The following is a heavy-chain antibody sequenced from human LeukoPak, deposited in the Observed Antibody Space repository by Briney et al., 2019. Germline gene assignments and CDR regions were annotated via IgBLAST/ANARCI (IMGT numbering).Heavy chain of an antibody. CDR1: GGSISSYY. Sequence: SETLSLTCTVSGGSISSYYWGWIRQPAGRGLEWIGRIYFSGSTNYNPSLKSRVTMSVDTSKNQFSLKLSSVTAADTAVYYCARSGYSSGPDYWGQGTLVTVSS. J-gene: IGHJ4*02. CDR3: ARSGYSSGPDY. CDR2: IYFSGST. D-gene: IGHD6-19*01. V-gene: IGHV4-4*07.